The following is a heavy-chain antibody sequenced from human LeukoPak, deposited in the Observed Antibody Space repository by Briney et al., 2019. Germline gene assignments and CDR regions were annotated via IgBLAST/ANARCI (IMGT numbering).Heavy chain of an antibody. CDR1: GYSISSGYY. CDR3: ARRRVEMATFDY. CDR2: IYHSGST. J-gene: IGHJ4*02. V-gene: IGHV4-38-2*01. Sequence: ETLSLTCAVSGYSISSGYYWGWIRQPPGKGLEWIGSIYHSGSTYYNPSLKSRVTISVDTSKNQFSLKLSSVTAADTAVYYCARRRVEMATFDYWGQGTLVTVSS. D-gene: IGHD5-24*01.